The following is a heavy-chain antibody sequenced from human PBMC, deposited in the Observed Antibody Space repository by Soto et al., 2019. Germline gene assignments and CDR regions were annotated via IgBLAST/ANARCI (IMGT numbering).Heavy chain of an antibody. Sequence: QVQLQQWGAGLLKPSETLSLTCAVYGGSFSGYYWNWIRQPPGKGLEWIGEINHSGSTNYNPSLKSRVTISVDTSKNQFSLKLCSVTAADTAVYYCARGWGSGVFDYWGQGTLVTVSS. J-gene: IGHJ4*02. CDR3: ARGWGSGVFDY. V-gene: IGHV4-34*01. D-gene: IGHD6-19*01. CDR2: INHSGST. CDR1: GGSFSGYY.